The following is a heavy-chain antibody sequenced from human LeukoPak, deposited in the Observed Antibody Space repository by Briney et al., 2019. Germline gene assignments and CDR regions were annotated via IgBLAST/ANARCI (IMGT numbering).Heavy chain of an antibody. Sequence: VASVKVSCKASGYTFTSYYMRWVRQAPGQGLEWMGIINPSGGSTSYAQKFQGRVTMTEDTSTDTAYMELSSLRSEDTAVYYCATVRLIAADNAFDIWGQGTMVTVSS. CDR1: GYTFTSYY. V-gene: IGHV1-46*01. CDR3: ATVRLIAADNAFDI. D-gene: IGHD6-13*01. CDR2: INPSGGST. J-gene: IGHJ3*02.